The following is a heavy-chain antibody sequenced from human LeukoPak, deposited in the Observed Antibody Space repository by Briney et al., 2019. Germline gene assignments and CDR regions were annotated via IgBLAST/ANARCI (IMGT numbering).Heavy chain of an antibody. CDR1: GYRFNAYG. CDR3: ARVFDFGDNGDDAFDT. V-gene: IGHV1-18*01. J-gene: IGHJ3*02. Sequence: ASVKVSCKTSGYRFNAYGISWVRQAPGQGLEWMGWISGYNGNTNYGEKVQGRLTMALDTSTTTAYMELSGLRSDDTAVYYCARVFDFGDNGDDAFDTWGQGTLVTVSS. CDR2: ISGYNGNT. D-gene: IGHD4-17*01.